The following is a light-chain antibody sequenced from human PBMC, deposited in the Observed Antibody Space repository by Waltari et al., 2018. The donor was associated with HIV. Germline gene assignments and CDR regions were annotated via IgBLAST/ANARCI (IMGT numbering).Light chain of an antibody. CDR3: QAWDSGTAV. Sequence: SYEVTQSPSVSVSPGQTASITCSGDNLGDKYSYWYQQKPGQSPVLVIYEDTKRPAGIPERISGSNSGNAATLTISGTRAVDEADYYCQAWDSGTAVFGGGTKLTVL. V-gene: IGLV3-1*01. J-gene: IGLJ2*01. CDR1: NLGDKY. CDR2: EDT.